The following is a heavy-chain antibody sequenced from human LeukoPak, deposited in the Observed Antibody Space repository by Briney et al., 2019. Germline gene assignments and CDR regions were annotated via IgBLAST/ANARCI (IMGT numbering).Heavy chain of an antibody. V-gene: IGHV3-23*01. CDR1: GFTFGSYA. J-gene: IGHJ4*02. Sequence: GGSLRLSCAASGFTFGSYAMSWVRQAPGKGLEWVSAISGSGGSTYYADSVKGRFTISRDNSKNTLYLQMNSLRAEDTAVYYCAKDYRPKYYYDSSGYFDYWGQGTLVTVSS. CDR2: ISGSGGST. D-gene: IGHD3-22*01. CDR3: AKDYRPKYYYDSSGYFDY.